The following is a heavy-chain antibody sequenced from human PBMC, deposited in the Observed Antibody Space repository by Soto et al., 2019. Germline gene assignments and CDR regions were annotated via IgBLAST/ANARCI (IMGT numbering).Heavy chain of an antibody. V-gene: IGHV3-15*01. CDR1: GLILSNAW. J-gene: IGHJ6*02. CDR3: ATEMRHGKGWDGALNI. CDR2: IKSKADGGTA. Sequence: PAGSLRLSCAASGLILSNAWMDWVRLGPGKGLEWVGRIKSKADGGTADFAAPVKGRFTISRDDSRTTLYLQVNDVETEDTAVYYCATEMRHGKGWDGALNIWGQGTTVTVSS. D-gene: IGHD6-19*01.